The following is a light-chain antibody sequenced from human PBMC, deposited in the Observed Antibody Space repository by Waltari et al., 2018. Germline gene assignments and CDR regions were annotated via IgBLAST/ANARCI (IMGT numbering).Light chain of an antibody. V-gene: IGKV2-30*01. J-gene: IGKJ2*01. Sequence: VMHQSAPLLFVTPGQPATISCCTHQGLVFNDGNTILHWVQQKPSQSPRRLMYKVSNRDCGAPDSFSVSGSGTDFTLKISRVEAENVEVYFCMRGAHWPPMYTFGQGTKLEI. CDR1: QGLVFNDGNTI. CDR3: MRGAHWPPMYT. CDR2: KVS.